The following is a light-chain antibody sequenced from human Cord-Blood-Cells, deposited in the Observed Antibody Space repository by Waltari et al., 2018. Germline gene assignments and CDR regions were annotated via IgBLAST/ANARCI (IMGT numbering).Light chain of an antibody. Sequence: NFMLTQPHSVSESPGKTVTISCTRSSGSIASHSVQWYQPRPGSSPTTVIYEDNQRPSGVPDRFSGSIDSSSNSASLTISGLKTEDEADYYCQSYDSSNVVFGGGTKLTVL. CDR1: SGSIASHS. CDR2: EDN. CDR3: QSYDSSNVV. J-gene: IGLJ2*01. V-gene: IGLV6-57*01.